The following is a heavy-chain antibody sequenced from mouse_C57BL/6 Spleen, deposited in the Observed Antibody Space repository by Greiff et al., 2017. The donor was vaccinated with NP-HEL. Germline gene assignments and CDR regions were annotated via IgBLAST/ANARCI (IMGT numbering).Heavy chain of an antibody. CDR1: GYAFSSSW. Sequence: QVQLQQSGPELVKPGASVKISCKASGYAFSSSWMNWVKQRPGKGLEWIGRIYPGDGDTNYNGKFKGKATLTADKSSSTAYMQLSSLTSEDSAVYFCAREGLRPYYYAMDYWGQGTSVTVSS. CDR3: AREGLRPYYYAMDY. CDR2: IYPGDGDT. J-gene: IGHJ4*01. V-gene: IGHV1-82*01. D-gene: IGHD2-4*01.